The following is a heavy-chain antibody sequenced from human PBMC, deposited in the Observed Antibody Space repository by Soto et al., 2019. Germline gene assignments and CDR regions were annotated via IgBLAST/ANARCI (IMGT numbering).Heavy chain of an antibody. CDR3: ARDGHCSGGSCYHIDY. Sequence: EVQLVESGGGLVQPGGSLRLSCAASGFTFSSYSMNWVRQAPGKGLEWVSYISSSSSTIYYADSVKGRFTISRDNAKNSLYLQMNSRRAEDTAVYYGARDGHCSGGSCYHIDYWGQGTLVTVSS. CDR1: GFTFSSYS. J-gene: IGHJ4*02. CDR2: ISSSSSTI. V-gene: IGHV3-48*01. D-gene: IGHD2-15*01.